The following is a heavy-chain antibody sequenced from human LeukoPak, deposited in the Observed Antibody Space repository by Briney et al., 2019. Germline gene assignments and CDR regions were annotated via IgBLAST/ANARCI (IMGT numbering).Heavy chain of an antibody. CDR1: GYTFTNYY. Sequence: GASVKVSCKASGYTFTNYYMHWVRQAPGQGLEWMAIINPSGGSTSYAQKFQGRVTITRDTSASTAYMELSSLRSEDTAVYYCARGIAAATDYWGQGTLVTVSS. V-gene: IGHV1-46*01. CDR2: INPSGGST. J-gene: IGHJ4*02. D-gene: IGHD6-13*01. CDR3: ARGIAAATDY.